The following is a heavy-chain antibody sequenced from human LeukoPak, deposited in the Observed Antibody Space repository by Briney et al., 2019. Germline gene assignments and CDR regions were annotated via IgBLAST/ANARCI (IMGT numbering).Heavy chain of an antibody. J-gene: IGHJ4*02. CDR1: GYTFTDYY. D-gene: IGHD6-19*01. CDR3: ARRPHSSGWSSSITLFEH. V-gene: IGHV1-2*02. Sequence: ASVKVSCKASGYTFTDYYIHCVRQAPGQGLEWMGWINPNGGDTNYAQKFKGRVTMTSDTSITTAYMELSSLRSDDTAVYYCARRPHSSGWSSSITLFEHWGQGTLVTVSS. CDR2: INPNGGDT.